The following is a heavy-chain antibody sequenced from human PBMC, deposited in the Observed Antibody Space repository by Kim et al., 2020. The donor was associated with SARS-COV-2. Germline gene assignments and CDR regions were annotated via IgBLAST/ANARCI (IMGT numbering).Heavy chain of an antibody. V-gene: IGHV6-1*01. J-gene: IGHJ3*02. CDR3: ARDTPGQKAYDI. Sequence: DYAGSLKSRRTINADTSKNQFSLQLNSVSPEDTAVYYCARDTPGQKAYDIWGQGTMVTVSS.